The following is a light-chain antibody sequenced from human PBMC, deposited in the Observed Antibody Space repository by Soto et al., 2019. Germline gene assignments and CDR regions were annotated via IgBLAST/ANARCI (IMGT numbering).Light chain of an antibody. CDR3: QQYNNWPPWT. Sequence: EIGLTHSPDPMSLSPGERATLSCRASQRVSRNLAWYQQKPGQAPRLLIYDASTRATGIPDRFSGSGSETEFTLTISSLQSEDYAIYYCQQYNNWPPWTFGQGTKVDI. CDR2: DAS. CDR1: QRVSRN. V-gene: IGKV3-15*01. J-gene: IGKJ1*01.